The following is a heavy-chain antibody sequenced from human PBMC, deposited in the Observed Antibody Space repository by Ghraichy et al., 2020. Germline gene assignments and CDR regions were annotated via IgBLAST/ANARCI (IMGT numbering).Heavy chain of an antibody. CDR2: INHSGST. V-gene: IGHV4-34*01. CDR1: GGSFSGYY. Sequence: SQTLSLTCAVYGGSFSGYYWSWIRQPPGKGLEWIGEINHSGSTNYNPSLKSRVTISVDTSKNQFSLKLSSVTAADTAVYYCARIAGFTIFGVVIIAAFDIWGQGTMVTVSS. CDR3: ARIAGFTIFGVVIIAAFDI. J-gene: IGHJ3*02. D-gene: IGHD3-3*01.